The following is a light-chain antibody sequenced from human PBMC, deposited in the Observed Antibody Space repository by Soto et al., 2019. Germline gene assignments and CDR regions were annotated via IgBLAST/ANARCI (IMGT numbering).Light chain of an antibody. V-gene: IGKV2-28*01. Sequence: DIVMTQSPLSLPFTPGYPSSISCTSSQSLLHSNGYNYLDWYLQKPGQSPQLLIYLGSNRASGVPDRFSGSGSGTDFTLKISRVEAEDVGVYYCMQPLQSWTFGQGTKVDIK. CDR1: QSLLHSNGYNY. CDR2: LGS. CDR3: MQPLQSWT. J-gene: IGKJ1*01.